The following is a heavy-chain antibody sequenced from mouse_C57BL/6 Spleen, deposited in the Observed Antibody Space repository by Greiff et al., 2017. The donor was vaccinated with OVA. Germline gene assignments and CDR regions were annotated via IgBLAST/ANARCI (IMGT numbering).Heavy chain of an antibody. CDR2: IDPSDSYT. D-gene: IGHD2-5*01. CDR1: GYTFTSYW. CDR3: ARSNRWYVDV. V-gene: IGHV1-50*01. J-gene: IGHJ1*03. Sequence: VQLQQPGAELVKPGASVKLSCKASGYTFTSYWMQWVKQRPGQGLEWIGEIDPSDSYTNYNQKFKGKATLTVDTSSSTAYMQLSSLTSEDSAVYYCARSNRWYVDVWGTGTTVTVSS.